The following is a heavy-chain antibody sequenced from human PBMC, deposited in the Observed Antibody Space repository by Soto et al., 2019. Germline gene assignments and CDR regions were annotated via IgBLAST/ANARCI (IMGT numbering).Heavy chain of an antibody. J-gene: IGHJ4*02. CDR2: ISYDGSNK. CDR3: AKDIYQLLLYGGYYFDY. V-gene: IGHV3-30*18. CDR1: GFTFSSYG. D-gene: IGHD2-2*01. Sequence: GSLRLSCAASGFTFSSYGMHWVRQAPGKGLEWVAVISYDGSNKYYADSVKGRFTISRDNSKNTLYLQMNSLRAEDTAVYYCAKDIYQLLLYGGYYFDYWGQGTLVTVSS.